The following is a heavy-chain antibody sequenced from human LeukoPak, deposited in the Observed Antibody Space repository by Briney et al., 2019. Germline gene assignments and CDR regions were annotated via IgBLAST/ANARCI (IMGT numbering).Heavy chain of an antibody. D-gene: IGHD6-6*01. CDR1: GYTFTSYH. Sequence: ASVTVSCKPSGYTFTSYHIHWVRQAPGQGIEWVGIINPSDGSTNYAQKFQGRVTMTRDMSTSTVYMELSSLRSEDTAVYYCARPRRQYSSSPGFDYWGQGTLVTVSS. CDR2: INPSDGST. J-gene: IGHJ4*02. CDR3: ARPRRQYSSSPGFDY. V-gene: IGHV1-46*01.